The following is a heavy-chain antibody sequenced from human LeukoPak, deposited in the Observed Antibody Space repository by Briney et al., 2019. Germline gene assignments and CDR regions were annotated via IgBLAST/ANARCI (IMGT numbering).Heavy chain of an antibody. CDR1: GFTFSSFA. V-gene: IGHV3-23*01. CDR2: ISTSVGST. D-gene: IGHD2-21*01. Sequence: GGSLRLTCAASGFTFSSFAMSWVRQAPGKGLEWVSAISTSVGSTYYADSVKGRFTISRDNSKNTLYLQMNSLRAEDTAVYYCAKKVITYYYGMDVWGQGTTVTVSS. CDR3: AKKVITYYYGMDV. J-gene: IGHJ6*02.